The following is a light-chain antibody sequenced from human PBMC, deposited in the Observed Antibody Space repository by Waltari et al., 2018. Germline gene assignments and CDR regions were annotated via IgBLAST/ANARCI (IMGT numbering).Light chain of an antibody. CDR2: EAS. CDR3: QQYATASHT. V-gene: IGKV3-20*01. J-gene: IGKJ4*01. CDR1: QSVTSYH. Sequence: EIVLTQSPGTLSLSPGERATLSCRASQSVTSYHLAWYQQKPGQAPRFLMYEASNRVAGIPARFSGSGYGTDFTLTISRVQPEDFAAYYCQQYATASHTFGGGTKVEL.